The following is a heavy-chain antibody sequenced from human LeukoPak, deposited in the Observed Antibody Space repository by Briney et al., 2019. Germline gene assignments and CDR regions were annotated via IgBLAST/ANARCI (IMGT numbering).Heavy chain of an antibody. J-gene: IGHJ4*02. CDR2: ISSSAGNT. V-gene: IGHV3-23*01. CDR1: GFTFGSYA. Sequence: GGSLPLSCSASGFTFGSYAMSWVRQAPGRGLEWVSTISSSAGNTYYADSVKGRFTISRDNSKNTLYVQMNSLRAEDTAVYYCAKRGHSSSSGAPDFDYWGQGTLVTVSS. D-gene: IGHD6-6*01. CDR3: AKRGHSSSSGAPDFDY.